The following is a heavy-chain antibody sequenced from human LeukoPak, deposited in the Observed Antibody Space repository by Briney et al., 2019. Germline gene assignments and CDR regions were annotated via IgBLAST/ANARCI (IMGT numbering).Heavy chain of an antibody. Sequence: PSETLSLTCTVSGGSISSYYWSWIRQPPGKGLEWIGSIYHSGSSYYNPSLKSRVTISVDTSKNQFSLKLSSVTAADTAVFYCARAITMVRGVDYWGQGTLVTVSS. CDR1: GGSISSYY. CDR2: IYHSGSS. D-gene: IGHD3-10*01. V-gene: IGHV4-59*08. J-gene: IGHJ4*02. CDR3: ARAITMVRGVDY.